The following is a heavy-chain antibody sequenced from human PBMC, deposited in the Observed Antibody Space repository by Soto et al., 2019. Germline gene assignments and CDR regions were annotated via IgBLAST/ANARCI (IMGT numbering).Heavy chain of an antibody. J-gene: IGHJ5*02. Sequence: PSETLSLTCTASGDPISSGENYWSWIRQTPGKGLEWIGYIYYTGGTYYNPSLRSRVTLSLDTSRNQFSLKLSSVTAADTAVYYCAGCGSSNVGKAMIWDCFDPWGQGTMGTVSS. V-gene: IGHV4-30-4*01. CDR2: IYYTGGT. CDR3: AGCGSSNVGKAMIWDCFDP. D-gene: IGHD3-16*01. CDR1: GDPISSGENY.